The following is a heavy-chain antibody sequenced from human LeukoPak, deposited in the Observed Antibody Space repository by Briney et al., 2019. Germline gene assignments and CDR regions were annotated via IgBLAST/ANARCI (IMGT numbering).Heavy chain of an antibody. D-gene: IGHD3-10*01. Sequence: GGSLRLSCAASGFTFSSNGMSWVRQAPGKGLEWVSAISGSGGSTYYADSVKGRFTISRDNSKNTLYLQMNSLRAEDTAVYYCAKGPGTSGAFDIWGQGTMVTVSS. CDR1: GFTFSSNG. J-gene: IGHJ3*02. V-gene: IGHV3-23*01. CDR2: ISGSGGST. CDR3: AKGPGTSGAFDI.